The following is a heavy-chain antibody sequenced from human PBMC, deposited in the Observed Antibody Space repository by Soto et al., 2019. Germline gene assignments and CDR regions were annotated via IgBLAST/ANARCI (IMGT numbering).Heavy chain of an antibody. CDR3: ARGGAFRGPEVLDY. V-gene: IGHV3-33*01. CDR2: IWYDGSNK. D-gene: IGHD3-16*01. J-gene: IGHJ4*02. Sequence: GGSLRLSCAASGFTFSSYGMHWVRQAPGKGLEWVAVIWYDGSNKYYADSVKGRFTISRDNSKNTLYLQMNSLRAEDTAVYYCARGGAFRGPEVLDYWGQGTLVTVSS. CDR1: GFTFSSYG.